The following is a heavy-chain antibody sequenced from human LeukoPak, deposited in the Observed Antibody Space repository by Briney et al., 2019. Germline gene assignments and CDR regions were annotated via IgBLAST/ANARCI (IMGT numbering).Heavy chain of an antibody. V-gene: IGHV4-59*01. Sequence: SETLSLTCTVSGGSISSCYWSWIRQPPGKGLEWIGYIYYSGSTNYNPSLKSRVTISVDTSKNQFSLKLSSVTAADTAVYYCASSGDYVWGSYLKFDYWGQGTLVTVSS. CDR1: GGSISSCY. CDR3: ASSGDYVWGSYLKFDY. CDR2: IYYSGST. J-gene: IGHJ4*02. D-gene: IGHD3-16*02.